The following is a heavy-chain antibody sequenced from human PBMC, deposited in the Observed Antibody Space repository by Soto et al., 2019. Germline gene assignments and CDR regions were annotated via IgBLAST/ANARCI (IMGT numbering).Heavy chain of an antibody. V-gene: IGHV3-72*01. J-gene: IGHJ3*01. CDR2: CANKANSYST. Sequence: ELQLVESGGGLVHPGGSLRLSCVASGFTFSDQYIDWVRQAPGKGLEWGGRCANKANSYSTEYAASVNGRFTISRDDSKNSLYLQMNSLKTEDTAVYSCTRGDRGVSIYALDVWGQGTMVTVSS. CDR3: TRGDRGVSIYALDV. D-gene: IGHD3-3*02. CDR1: GFTFSDQY.